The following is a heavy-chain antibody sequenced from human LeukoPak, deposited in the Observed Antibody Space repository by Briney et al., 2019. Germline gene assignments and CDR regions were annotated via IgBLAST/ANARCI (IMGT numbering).Heavy chain of an antibody. Sequence: PSETLSLTCAVYGGSFSGYYWSWIRQPPGKGLEWIGEINHSGSTNYNPSLKSRVTISVDTSKNQFSLKLSSVTAADTAVYYCARGQRRRYCSSTSCYAYDYWGQGTLVTVSS. CDR1: GGSFSGYY. CDR2: INHSGST. CDR3: ARGQRRRYCSSTSCYAYDY. J-gene: IGHJ4*02. V-gene: IGHV4-34*01. D-gene: IGHD2-2*01.